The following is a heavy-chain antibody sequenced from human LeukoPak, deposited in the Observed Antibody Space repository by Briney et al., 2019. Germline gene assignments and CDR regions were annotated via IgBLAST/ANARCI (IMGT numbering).Heavy chain of an antibody. D-gene: IGHD6-19*01. CDR1: GFTFTSYA. CDR3: AKDDSGYSSAWYYFDY. V-gene: IGHV3-23*01. Sequence: QSGGSLRLSCAAAGFTFTSYAMSWVRQAPGEGLEWVSGIRGSGGYTNYADSVKGRFTISRDNSKNTLYLQMNSLRAEDTAVCYCAKDDSGYSSAWYYFDYWGQGTLVTVSS. CDR2: IRGSGGYT. J-gene: IGHJ4*02.